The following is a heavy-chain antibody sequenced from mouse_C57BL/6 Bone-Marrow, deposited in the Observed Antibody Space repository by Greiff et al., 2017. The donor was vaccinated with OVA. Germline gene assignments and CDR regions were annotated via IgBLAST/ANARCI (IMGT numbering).Heavy chain of an antibody. J-gene: IGHJ3*01. D-gene: IGHD4-1*01. CDR2: IDPSDSYT. V-gene: IGHV1-50*01. CDR3: ARRHWAWFAY. CDR1: GYTFTSYW. Sequence: QVQLQQSGAELVKPGASVKLSCKASGYTFTSYWMQWVKQRPGQGLEWIGEIDPSDSYTNYNQKFKGKATLTVDTSSSTAYMQLSSLTSEDSAVYYCARRHWAWFAYWGQGTLVTVSA.